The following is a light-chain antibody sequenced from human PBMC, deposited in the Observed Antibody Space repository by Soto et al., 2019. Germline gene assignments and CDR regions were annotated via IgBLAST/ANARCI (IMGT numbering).Light chain of an antibody. CDR3: QQYESFPWT. CDR2: RAS. V-gene: IGKV1-5*03. Sequence: DIQMTQSPSNLSASVGDRVTITCRASQSISTWLAWYQQKPGKAPKILIYRASSLESGVPSRFSGSGSETEFTLTISSLQPDDLATYYCQQYESFPWTFGQGTKVEIK. J-gene: IGKJ1*01. CDR1: QSISTW.